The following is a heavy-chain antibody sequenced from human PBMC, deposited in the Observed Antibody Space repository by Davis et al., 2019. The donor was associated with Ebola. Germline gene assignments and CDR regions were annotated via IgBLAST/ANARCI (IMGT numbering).Heavy chain of an antibody. J-gene: IGHJ5*02. V-gene: IGHV1-18*01. CDR3: ARALTTVTTGWFDP. CDR2: ISGYNGNT. CDR1: GYTFSGYG. D-gene: IGHD4-17*01. Sequence: ASVKVSCKAAGYTFSGYGITWVRQAPGQGLEWMGWISGYNGNTNYAQKLQGRVTMTTDTSTSTAYMELRSLRSDDTAVYYCARALTTVTTGWFDPWGQGTLVTVSS.